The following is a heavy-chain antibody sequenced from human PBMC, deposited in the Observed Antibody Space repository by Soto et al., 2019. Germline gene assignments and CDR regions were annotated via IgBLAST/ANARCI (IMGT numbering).Heavy chain of an antibody. CDR1: GGTFSSYA. CDR2: IIPIFGTA. J-gene: IGHJ4*02. CDR3: AKNSYGLLSLFDY. Sequence: SVKVSCKASGGTFSSYAISWVRQAPGQGLEWMGGIIPIFGTANYAQKFQGRVTITADESTSTAYMELSSLRPEDTAVYYCAKNSYGLLSLFDYWGQGTLVTVSS. V-gene: IGHV1-69*13. D-gene: IGHD5-18*01.